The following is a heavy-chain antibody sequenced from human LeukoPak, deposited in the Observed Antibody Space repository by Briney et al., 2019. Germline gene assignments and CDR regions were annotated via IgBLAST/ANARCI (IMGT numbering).Heavy chain of an antibody. V-gene: IGHV4-34*01. CDR1: GGSFSGYY. D-gene: IGHD3-22*01. Sequence: NSSETLSLTCAVYGGSFSGYYWSWIRQHPGKGLEWIGEINHSGSTNYNPSLKSRVTISVDTSKNQFSLKLSSVTAADTAVYYCARADSSGYDYWGQGTLVTVSS. CDR3: ARADSSGYDY. J-gene: IGHJ4*02. CDR2: INHSGST.